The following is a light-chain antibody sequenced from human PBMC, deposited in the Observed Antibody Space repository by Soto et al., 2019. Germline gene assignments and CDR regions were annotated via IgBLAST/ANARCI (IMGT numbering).Light chain of an antibody. J-gene: IGLJ2*01. CDR2: EGS. V-gene: IGLV2-23*01. Sequence: QSALTQPASVSGSRGQSITISCTGTSSDVGSYNLVSWYQQHPGKAPKLMIYEGSKRPSGVSNRFSGSKSGNTASLTISGLQAEDEADYYCCSYAGSSTDVVFGGGTNVTVL. CDR3: CSYAGSSTDVV. CDR1: SSDVGSYNL.